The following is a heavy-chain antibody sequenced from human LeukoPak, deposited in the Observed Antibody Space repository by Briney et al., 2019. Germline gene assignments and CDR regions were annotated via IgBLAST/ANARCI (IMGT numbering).Heavy chain of an antibody. V-gene: IGHV3-30*18. CDR3: AKGQISEYAYQLNFDY. CDR2: ISYDGSNK. CDR1: GFTFSSYG. Sequence: GRSLRLSCAASGFTFSSYGMHWVRQAPGKGLEWVAVISYDGSNKYYADSVKGRLTISRDNSKNTLYLQMNSLRAEDTAVYYCAKGQISEYAYQLNFDYWGQGTLVTVSS. D-gene: IGHD2-2*01. J-gene: IGHJ4*02.